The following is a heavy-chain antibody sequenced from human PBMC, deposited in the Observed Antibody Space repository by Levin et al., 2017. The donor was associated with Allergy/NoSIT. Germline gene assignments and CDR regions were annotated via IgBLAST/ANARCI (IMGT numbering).Heavy chain of an antibody. CDR2: IYPGDSDT. D-gene: IGHD5-12*01. CDR1: GYSFTSYW. CDR3: ARHSGYSGYDPGSYYYYMDV. Sequence: GESLKISCKGSGYSFTSYWIGWVRQMPGKGLEWMGIIYPGDSDTRYSPSFQGQVTISADKSISTAYLQWSSLKASDTAMYYCARHSGYSGYDPGSYYYYMDVWGKGTTVTVSS. J-gene: IGHJ6*03. V-gene: IGHV5-51*01.